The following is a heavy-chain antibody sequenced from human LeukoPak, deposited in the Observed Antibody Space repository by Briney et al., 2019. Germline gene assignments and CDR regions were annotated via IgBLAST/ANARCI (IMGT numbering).Heavy chain of an antibody. V-gene: IGHV3-74*01. D-gene: IGHD3-10*01. CDR3: ARGGYGHNMDV. J-gene: IGHJ6*03. Sequence: GGSLRLSCGASGFTFSTCGMQWVRQAPGKGLVWVSRIKNAGIDTIYADSVKGRFTVSRDNAKNTVYLQMSSLRAEDTAVYYCARGGYGHNMDVWGEGPTVTVSS. CDR2: IKNAGIDT. CDR1: GFTFSTCG.